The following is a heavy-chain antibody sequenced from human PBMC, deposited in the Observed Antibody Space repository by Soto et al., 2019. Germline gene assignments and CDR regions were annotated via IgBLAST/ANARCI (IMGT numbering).Heavy chain of an antibody. Sequence: GGSLRLSCAASGFTFSDYWMHWVRQAPGEGLVWISFVNNDGSTTNYADSVKGRFTIARDNAKNTLYLQVNSLRAEDTGVYYCARGAGGFDYWGQGALVTVSP. CDR2: VNNDGSTT. D-gene: IGHD2-15*01. V-gene: IGHV3-74*01. J-gene: IGHJ4*02. CDR1: GFTFSDYW. CDR3: ARGAGGFDY.